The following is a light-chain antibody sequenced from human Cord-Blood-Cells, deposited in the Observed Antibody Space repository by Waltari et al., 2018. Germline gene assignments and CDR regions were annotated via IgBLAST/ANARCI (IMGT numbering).Light chain of an antibody. CDR1: SSNIGAGYA. V-gene: IGLV1-40*01. CDR3: QSYDSSLSGYYV. J-gene: IGLJ1*01. Sequence: QSVLTQPPSVSGAPGPRVTISCTGSSSNIGAGYAVHWYQPLPGTAPNLLIYGNSNRPSGVPDRFSGSKSGTSASLAITGLQAEDEADYYCQSYDSSLSGYYVFGTGTKVTVL. CDR2: GNS.